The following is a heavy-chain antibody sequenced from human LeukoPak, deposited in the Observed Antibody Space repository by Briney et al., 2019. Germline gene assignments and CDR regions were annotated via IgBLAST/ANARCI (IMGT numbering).Heavy chain of an antibody. CDR1: GFAGSSNY. J-gene: IGHJ5*02. CDR2: IYSGSSST. D-gene: IGHD2-2*01. CDR3: VKDHDCSSTSCYDWFDP. Sequence: GGALGLSCAASGFAGSSNYMSWVRQAPGKGLEWVSVIYSGSSSTYYTDSVKGRFTISRDNAKNSLYLQMNSLRDEDTAVYYCVKDHDCSSTSCYDWFDPWGQGTLVTVSS. V-gene: IGHV3-53*01.